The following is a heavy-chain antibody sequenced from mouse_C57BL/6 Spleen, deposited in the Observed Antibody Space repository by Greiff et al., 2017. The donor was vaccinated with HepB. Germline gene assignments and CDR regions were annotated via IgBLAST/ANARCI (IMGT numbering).Heavy chain of an antibody. J-gene: IGHJ4*01. D-gene: IGHD2-4*01. CDR2: IWSGGST. V-gene: IGHV2-2*01. CDR3: ARNWGITTLYYYAMDY. Sequence: VQLQQSGPGLVQPSQSLSITCTVSGFSLTSYGVHWVRQSPGKGLEWLGVIWSGGSTDYNAAFISRLSISKDNSKSQVFFKMNSLQADDTAIYYCARNWGITTLYYYAMDYWGQGTSVTVSS. CDR1: GFSLTSYG.